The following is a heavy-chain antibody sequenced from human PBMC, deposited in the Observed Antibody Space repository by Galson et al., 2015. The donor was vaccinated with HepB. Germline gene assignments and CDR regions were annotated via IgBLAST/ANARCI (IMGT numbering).Heavy chain of an antibody. D-gene: IGHD3-16*02. V-gene: IGHV4-34*01. CDR2: INHSGST. J-gene: IGHJ4*02. CDR3: AVFPAYYDFVWGSFRPDYFDY. Sequence: SEPLSLTCAVYGGSFSAYYWSWIRQSPGKGLEWIGEINHSGSTNYNPSLKSRVTISVDTSKNQFSLRLSSVTAADTALYYCAVFPAYYDFVWGSFRPDYFDYWGQGTLVTVSS. CDR1: GGSFSAYY.